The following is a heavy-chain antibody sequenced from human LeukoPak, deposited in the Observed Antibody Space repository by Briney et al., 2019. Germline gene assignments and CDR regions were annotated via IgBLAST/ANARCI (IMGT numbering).Heavy chain of an antibody. CDR2: INHSGST. D-gene: IGHD3-22*01. CDR1: GGSFSGYY. CDR3: ARAPIVVPRSFDY. J-gene: IGHJ4*02. V-gene: IGHV4-34*01. Sequence: ASETLSLTCAVYGGSFSGYYWSWIRQPPGKGLEWIGEINHSGSTNYNPSLKSRVTISVDTSKNQFSLKLSSVTAADTAVYYCARAPIVVPRSFDYWGQGTLVTVSS.